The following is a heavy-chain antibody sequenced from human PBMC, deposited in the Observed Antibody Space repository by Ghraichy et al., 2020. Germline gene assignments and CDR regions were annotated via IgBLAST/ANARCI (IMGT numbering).Heavy chain of an antibody. CDR2: ITGRGGEI. V-gene: IGHV3-21*06. CDR1: GFTFADYV. D-gene: IGHD2-15*01. J-gene: IGHJ6*02. Sequence: GGSLRLSCAASGFTFADYVMNWVRQAPGKGLEWISSITGRGGEIYNADSMKGRFTISRDNVENQLYLQMSSLRAEDTAVYFCARWADCGACSCYSNLKYYGMDVWGQGTTVIVSS. CDR3: ARWADCGACSCYSNLKYYGMDV.